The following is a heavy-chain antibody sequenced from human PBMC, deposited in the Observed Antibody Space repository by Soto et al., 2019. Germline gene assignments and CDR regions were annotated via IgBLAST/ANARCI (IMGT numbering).Heavy chain of an antibody. CDR1: GFTFNNYA. J-gene: IGHJ3*02. Sequence: EVQLSESGGGLVQPGGSLRLSCAASGFTFNNYAMTWVRQAPGRGLEWVSSINGGGISISTDYADSVKGRFTISRDNSKNTVYLQMTSLRAEDTAIYYCAKDMAYVVVTTGASDIWGQGTLVTVSA. D-gene: IGHD2-21*02. CDR3: AKDMAYVVVTTGASDI. V-gene: IGHV3-23*01. CDR2: INGGGISIST.